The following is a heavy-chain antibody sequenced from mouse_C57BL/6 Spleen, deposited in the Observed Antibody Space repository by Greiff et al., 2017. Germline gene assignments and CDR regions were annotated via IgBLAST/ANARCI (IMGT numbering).Heavy chain of an antibody. D-gene: IGHD2-2*01. CDR2: INPGSGGT. Sequence: QVQLQQSGAELVRPGTSVKVSCKASGYAFTNYLIEWVKQRPGQGLEWIGVINPGSGGTNYNEKFKGKATLTADKSSSTAYMQLSSLTSEDSAVYFCALYYGYDGYFDVWGTGTTVTVSS. CDR3: ALYYGYDGYFDV. CDR1: GYAFTNYL. V-gene: IGHV1-54*01. J-gene: IGHJ1*03.